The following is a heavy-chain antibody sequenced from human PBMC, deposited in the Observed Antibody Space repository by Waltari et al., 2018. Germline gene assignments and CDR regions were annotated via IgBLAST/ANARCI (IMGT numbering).Heavy chain of an antibody. CDR3: AREQFYNSGIQGSAFDY. CDR2: IGRSGDIM. Sequence: EVKLVESGGGLIQPGGSRSLSCAAAGVTVSSYEVNWVRQAPGKGLEWVSYIGRSGDIMFFADSVRGRFTISRDNAKNSLYLQMNSLRVEDTAVYYCAREQFYNSGIQGSAFDYWGQGTLVTVSS. J-gene: IGHJ4*02. CDR1: GVTVSSYE. V-gene: IGHV3-48*03. D-gene: IGHD3-10*01.